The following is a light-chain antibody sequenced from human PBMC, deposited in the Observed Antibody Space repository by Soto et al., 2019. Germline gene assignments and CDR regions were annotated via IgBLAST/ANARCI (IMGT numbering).Light chain of an antibody. V-gene: IGLV2-8*01. Sequence: QSVLTQPPSASGSPGQSVAISCTGTSSDVGGYNYVSWYQQHPGKAHKLMIYEVNKRPSGVPDRFSGSKSGNTASLTVSGLQAEDEADYYCSSYAGSSNVFGTGTKVTVL. CDR2: EVN. CDR1: SSDVGGYNY. J-gene: IGLJ1*01. CDR3: SSYAGSSNV.